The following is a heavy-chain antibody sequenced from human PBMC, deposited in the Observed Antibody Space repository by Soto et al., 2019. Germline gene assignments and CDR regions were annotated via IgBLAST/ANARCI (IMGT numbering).Heavy chain of an antibody. D-gene: IGHD6-13*01. Sequence: ASVKVSCKASGYTFTSYAMHWVRQAPGQRLEWMGWINAGNGNTKYSQKFQGRVTITRDTSASTAYMELSSLRSEDTAVYYCARDGGDGIAAAGTIGYWGQGTLVTVSS. J-gene: IGHJ4*02. V-gene: IGHV1-3*01. CDR3: ARDGGDGIAAAGTIGY. CDR1: GYTFTSYA. CDR2: INAGNGNT.